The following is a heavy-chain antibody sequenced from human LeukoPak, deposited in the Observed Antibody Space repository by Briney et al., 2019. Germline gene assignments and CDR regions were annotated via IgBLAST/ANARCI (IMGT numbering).Heavy chain of an antibody. J-gene: IGHJ4*02. V-gene: IGHV4-34*01. Sequence: SETLSLTCAVYGGSFSGYYWSWIRQPPGKGLEWIGEINHSGSTNYNPSLKSRVTTSVDTSKNQFSLKLSSVTAADTAVYYCARVMADHQNTYYYDSSEAHFDYWGQGTLVTVSS. CDR2: INHSGST. CDR1: GGSFSGYY. CDR3: ARVMADHQNTYYYDSSEAHFDY. D-gene: IGHD3-22*01.